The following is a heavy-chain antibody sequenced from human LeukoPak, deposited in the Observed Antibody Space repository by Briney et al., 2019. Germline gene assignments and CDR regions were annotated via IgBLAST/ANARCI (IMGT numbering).Heavy chain of an antibody. D-gene: IGHD5-18*01. V-gene: IGHV3-7*01. Sequence: GGSLRLSCAASGFTFSSYWISWVHQAPGKGLEWVANMKQDGRERYYVDSVKGRFTISRDNAKNSLYPQMNSLRAEDTAVYYCARRHGYGFYFDYWGQGTLVTVSS. CDR3: ARRHGYGFYFDY. J-gene: IGHJ4*02. CDR1: GFTFSSYW. CDR2: MKQDGRER.